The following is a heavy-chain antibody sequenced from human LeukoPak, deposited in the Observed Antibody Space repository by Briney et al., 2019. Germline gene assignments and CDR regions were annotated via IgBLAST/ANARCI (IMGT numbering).Heavy chain of an antibody. CDR2: ISSSSSTI. CDR1: GFTFSNYW. D-gene: IGHD5-18*01. CDR3: ARDFGYLRGYSYGPDY. Sequence: PGGSLRLSCAASGFTFSNYWMHWVRQAPGKGLEWVSYISSSSSTIYYADSVKGRFTISRDNAKNSLYLQMNSLRDEDTAVYYCARDFGYLRGYSYGPDYWGQGTLVTVSS. V-gene: IGHV3-48*02. J-gene: IGHJ4*02.